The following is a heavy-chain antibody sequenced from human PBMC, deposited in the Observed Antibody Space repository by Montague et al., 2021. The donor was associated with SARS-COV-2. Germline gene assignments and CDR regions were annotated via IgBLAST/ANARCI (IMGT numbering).Heavy chain of an antibody. CDR3: ARALSFSNWFDP. J-gene: IGHJ5*02. CDR2: IYSGGTT. V-gene: IGHV3-66*01. CDR1: GFTVSSNH. D-gene: IGHD2-2*01. Sequence: SLRLSCAASGFTVSSNHMSWVRQAPGKGLEWVSVIYSGGTTYYADSVKGRFTISRDNSKNTLCLQMNSLRAEDTAVYYCARALSFSNWFDPWGQGTLVTVSS.